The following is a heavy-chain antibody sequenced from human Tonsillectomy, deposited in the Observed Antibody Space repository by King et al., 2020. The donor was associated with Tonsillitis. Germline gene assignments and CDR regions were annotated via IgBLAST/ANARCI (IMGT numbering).Heavy chain of an antibody. CDR2: INPNNFGT. CDR1: GYTFTGYY. J-gene: IGHJ4*02. V-gene: IGHV1-2*02. Sequence: QLVQSGAEVKKPGASVIISCKASGYTFTGYYIHWVRQAPGQRLEWMGWINPNNFGTNSAQKFQGRVTMTRDTSINTAYLELSSLRSDDTAVYFCARADFSYSSSSLDYWGQGTLVTVSS. D-gene: IGHD6-6*01. CDR3: ARADFSYSSSSLDY.